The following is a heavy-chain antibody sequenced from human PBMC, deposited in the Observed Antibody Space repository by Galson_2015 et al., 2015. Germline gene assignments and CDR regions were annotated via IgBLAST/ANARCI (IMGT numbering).Heavy chain of an antibody. CDR1: GYTFTSYA. D-gene: IGHD2-2*01. J-gene: IGHJ6*03. Sequence: SVKVSCKASGYTFTSYAMHWVRQAPGQRLEWMGWINAGNGNTKYSQKFQGRVTITRDTSASTAYMELSGLRSVDTAVYYCARGIVVVPAAVYYMDVWGKGTMVTVSS. V-gene: IGHV1-3*01. CDR2: INAGNGNT. CDR3: ARGIVVVPAAVYYMDV.